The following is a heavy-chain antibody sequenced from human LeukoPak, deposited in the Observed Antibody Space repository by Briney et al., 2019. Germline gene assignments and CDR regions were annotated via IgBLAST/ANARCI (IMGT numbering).Heavy chain of an antibody. D-gene: IGHD1-26*01. Sequence: GGSLRLSCAASGFTFSSYGMHWVRQAPGKGLEWVAVISYVGSNKYYADSVKGRFTISRDNSKNTLYLQMNSLRAEDTAVYYCAKDGTPYYYGMDVWGQGTTVTVSS. V-gene: IGHV3-30*18. CDR2: ISYVGSNK. J-gene: IGHJ6*02. CDR1: GFTFSSYG. CDR3: AKDGTPYYYGMDV.